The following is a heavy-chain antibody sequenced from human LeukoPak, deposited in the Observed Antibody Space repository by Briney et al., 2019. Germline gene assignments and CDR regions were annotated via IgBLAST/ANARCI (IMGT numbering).Heavy chain of an antibody. D-gene: IGHD3-10*01. CDR1: GFTFSSYG. Sequence: PGGSLRLSCAASGFTFSSYGMHWVRQAPGKGLEWVTFIRYDGSKKYYADSVKGRFTISRDNSKNSLYLQMNSLRAEDTAVYYCARDRGGTPDYWGQGTLVTVSS. CDR3: ARDRGGTPDY. CDR2: IRYDGSKK. J-gene: IGHJ4*02. V-gene: IGHV3-30*02.